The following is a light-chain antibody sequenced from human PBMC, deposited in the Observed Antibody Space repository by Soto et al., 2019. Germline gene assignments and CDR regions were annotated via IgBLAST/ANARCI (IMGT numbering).Light chain of an antibody. CDR3: QQYNSYST. V-gene: IGKV1-5*01. Sequence: TQSPSTLSASQEDKVTTTFRASQSISNRLAWYQQKPGKAPKVLIYDASSLESGVPSRFSGSGSGTEFTLTISSLQPDDFATYYCQQYNSYSTFGQGTKVDI. CDR2: DAS. CDR1: QSISNR. J-gene: IGKJ1*01.